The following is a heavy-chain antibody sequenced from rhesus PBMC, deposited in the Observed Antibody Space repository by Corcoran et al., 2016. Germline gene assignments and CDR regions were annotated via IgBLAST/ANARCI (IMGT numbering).Heavy chain of an antibody. V-gene: IGHV4-76*01. CDR1: GYSISSGYD. CDR3: ARLVITTLDY. J-gene: IGHJ4*01. CDR2: IYGSSGST. D-gene: IGHD3-16*01. Sequence: QVQLQESGPGVVKPSETLSLTCAVSGYSISSGYDWSWIRQPPGKRLEWIGYIYGSSGSTNYNPSLKNRVTISKDTSKNQFSLKLSSVTDAATAVYYCARLVITTLDYWGQGVLVTVSS.